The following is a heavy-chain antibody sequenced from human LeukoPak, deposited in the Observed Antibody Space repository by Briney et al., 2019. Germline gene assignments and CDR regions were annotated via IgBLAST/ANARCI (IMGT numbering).Heavy chain of an antibody. D-gene: IGHD5-18*01. J-gene: IGHJ3*02. CDR1: GFTFCDYA. V-gene: IGHV3-49*03. CDR3: TREGRIKLGLPSGGDAFHI. Sequence: GGSLRLSCTASGFTFCDYAMSWFRQAPGKGLEWVGCIRSLAYGGTTEYAASVKVRFTISRDDSKTIAYLQLNSLTTEERAVYFCTREGRIKLGLPSGGDAFHIWGHGTMVTVSS. CDR2: IRSLAYGGTT.